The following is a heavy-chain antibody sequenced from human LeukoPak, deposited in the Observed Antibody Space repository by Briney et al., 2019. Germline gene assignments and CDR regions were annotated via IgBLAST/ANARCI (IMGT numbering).Heavy chain of an antibody. J-gene: IGHJ6*03. D-gene: IGHD4-17*01. V-gene: IGHV3-30*18. CDR2: ISCDGSIK. Sequence: RGCLILSFAASGFTFSSYGMHRVRQAPGKGLGRVEVISCDGSIKYYADSVNGRCPISRDNSKNTLYLQMNSLRAEDTAVYYCAKDLLGKDYGDDGYYYYYMDVWGKGTTVTVSS. CDR1: GFTFSSYG. CDR3: AKDLLGKDYGDDGYYYYYMDV.